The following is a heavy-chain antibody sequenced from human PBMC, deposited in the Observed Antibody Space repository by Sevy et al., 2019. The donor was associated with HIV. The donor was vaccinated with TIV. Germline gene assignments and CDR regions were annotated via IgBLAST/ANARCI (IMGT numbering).Heavy chain of an antibody. V-gene: IGHV3-33*01. J-gene: IGHJ3*02. D-gene: IGHD3-22*01. CDR3: ARSQDYYDSSGYYSNDAFDI. CDR1: GFTFSSYG. Sequence: GGSLRLSCAASGFTFSSYGMHWVRQAPGKGLEWVAVIWYDGSNKYDADSVKGRFTISRDNSKNTLYLQMNSLRAEDTAVYYCARSQDYYDSSGYYSNDAFDIWGQRTMVTVSS. CDR2: IWYDGSNK.